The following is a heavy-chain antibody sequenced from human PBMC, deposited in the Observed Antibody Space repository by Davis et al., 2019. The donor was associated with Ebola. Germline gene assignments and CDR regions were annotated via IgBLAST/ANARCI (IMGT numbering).Heavy chain of an antibody. D-gene: IGHD1-26*01. J-gene: IGHJ3*02. Sequence: ASVKVSCKASGYSFKIYAISWVRQAPGQGLEWMGWISAYNGNTNYAQILQGRVTMTTDTSTGTAYMELRSLRSDDTAVYFCARTSIVGTTTTASDIWGQGTKVTVSS. CDR2: ISAYNGNT. CDR3: ARTSIVGTTTTASDI. V-gene: IGHV1-18*01. CDR1: GYSFKIYA.